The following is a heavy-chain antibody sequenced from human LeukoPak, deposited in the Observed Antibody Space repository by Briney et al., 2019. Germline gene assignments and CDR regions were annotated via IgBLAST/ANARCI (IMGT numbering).Heavy chain of an antibody. D-gene: IGHD3-10*01. J-gene: IGHJ4*02. CDR1: GFTFSSYA. V-gene: IGHV3-23*01. Sequence: PGGSLRLSCAASGFTFSSYAMSWVRQAPGKGLEWVSAISGSGGSTYYADSVKGRFTISRDNSKNTLYLQMNSLRAEDTAVYYCARTGDYYGSGSYIDYWGQGTLVTVSS. CDR2: ISGSGGST. CDR3: ARTGDYYGSGSYIDY.